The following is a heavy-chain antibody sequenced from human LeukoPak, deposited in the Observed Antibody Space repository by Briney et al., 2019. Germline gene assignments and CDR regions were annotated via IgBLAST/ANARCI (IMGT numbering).Heavy chain of an antibody. J-gene: IGHJ5*02. CDR1: GGSISSYY. CDR2: IYYSGST. Sequence: SETLSLTCTVSGGSISSYYWSWIRQPPGKGLEWIGYIYYSGSTNYNPSLKSRVTISVDTSKNQFSLKLSSVTAADTAVYYCARAVRGVTPTPVRFDPWGQGTLVTVSS. CDR3: ARAVRGVTPTPVRFDP. V-gene: IGHV4-59*01. D-gene: IGHD3-10*01.